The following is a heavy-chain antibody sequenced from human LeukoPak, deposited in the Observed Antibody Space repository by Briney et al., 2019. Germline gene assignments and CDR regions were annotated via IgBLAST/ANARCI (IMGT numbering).Heavy chain of an antibody. V-gene: IGHV1-2*02. D-gene: IGHD3-16*01. J-gene: IGHJ3*02. CDR3: ARDRDYYVGGAFDI. CDR2: INPNSGGT. CDR1: GYTFTGYY. Sequence: GASVKVSCKASGYTFTGYYMHWVRQAPGQGLEWMGWINPNSGGTNYAQKFQGRVTMTRDTSISTAYMELSRLRSDDTAGYYCARDRDYYVGGAFDIWGQGTMVTVSS.